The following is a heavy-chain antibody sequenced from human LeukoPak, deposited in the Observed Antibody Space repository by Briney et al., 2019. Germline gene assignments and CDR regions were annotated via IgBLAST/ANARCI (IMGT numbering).Heavy chain of an antibody. CDR1: GYSISSGYY. J-gene: IGHJ4*02. V-gene: IGHV4-38-2*01. CDR2: IYHSGST. Sequence: TSETLSLTCAVSGYSISSGYYWGWIRQPPGKGLEWIGSIYHSGSTYYNPSLKSRVTISVDTSKNQFSLKLSSVTAADTAVYYCTGHVSSGSPSYYFDYWGQGTLVPVSS. CDR3: TGHVSSGSPSYYFDY. D-gene: IGHD3-10*01.